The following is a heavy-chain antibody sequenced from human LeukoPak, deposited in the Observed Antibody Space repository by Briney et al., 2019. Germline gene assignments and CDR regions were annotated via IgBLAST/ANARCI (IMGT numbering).Heavy chain of an antibody. V-gene: IGHV3-23*01. CDR1: GFTFSSYG. J-gene: IGHJ4*02. Sequence: PGGSLRLSWAASGFTFSSYGMSWVRQASGKGLEWDSAISGSGGSTYYADSVKGRFTISRDNSKNTLYLQMNSLRAEDTAIYYFAKKRGTYSYDLFDYWGQGTLVTVSS. CDR3: AKKRGTYSYDLFDY. CDR2: ISGSGGST. D-gene: IGHD3-22*01.